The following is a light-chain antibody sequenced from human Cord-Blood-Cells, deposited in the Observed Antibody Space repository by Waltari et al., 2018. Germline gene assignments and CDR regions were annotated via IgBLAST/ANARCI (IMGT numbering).Light chain of an antibody. V-gene: IGLV2-23*02. CDR3: CSYAGSSTYV. CDR1: SSDVGSYNL. CDR2: EVS. J-gene: IGLJ1*01. Sequence: QSALTQPASVSGSPGQSITISCTGTSSDVGSYNLLSWSQQHPGKAPKLMIYEVSKRPSGVSNRFSGSKSGNTASLTISGLQAEDEADYYCCSYAGSSTYVFGTGTKVTVL.